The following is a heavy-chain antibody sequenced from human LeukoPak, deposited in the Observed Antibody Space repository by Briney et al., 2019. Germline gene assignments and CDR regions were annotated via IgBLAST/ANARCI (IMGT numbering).Heavy chain of an antibody. J-gene: IGHJ4*02. D-gene: IGHD1-14*01. CDR2: VRSEAYGGTT. CDR1: GFTFGDYA. Sequence: GGALRLSCSASGFTFGDYAMSWVRQAPGKGLEWVGFVRSEAYGGTTESAASVKGRFTISRDDSKSIAYLQMNSLQTEDTAVYYCARGAYKGDPLDYWGQGPLVTVSS. V-gene: IGHV3-49*04. CDR3: ARGAYKGDPLDY.